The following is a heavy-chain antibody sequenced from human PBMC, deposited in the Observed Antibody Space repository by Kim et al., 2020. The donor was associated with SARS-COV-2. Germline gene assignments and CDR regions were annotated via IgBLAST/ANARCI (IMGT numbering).Heavy chain of an antibody. Sequence: ASVKVSCKASGYTFTGYYMHWVRQAPGQGLEWMGRINPNSGGTNYAQKFQGRVTMTRDTSISTAYMELSRLRSDDTAVYYCARGEGTTEYYYGMDVWGQGTTVTVSS. V-gene: IGHV1-2*06. CDR2: INPNSGGT. CDR3: ARGEGTTEYYYGMDV. J-gene: IGHJ6*02. D-gene: IGHD1-7*01. CDR1: GYTFTGYY.